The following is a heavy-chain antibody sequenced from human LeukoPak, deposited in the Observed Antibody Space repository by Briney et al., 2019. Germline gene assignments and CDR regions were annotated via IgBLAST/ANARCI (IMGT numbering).Heavy chain of an antibody. V-gene: IGHV3-23*01. CDR2: ISGSGGST. CDR1: GFTFSSYA. J-gene: IGHJ3*02. D-gene: IGHD3-10*01. CDR3: AKDRAVLGGGDAFDI. Sequence: PGGSLRLSCAASGFTFSSYAMSWVRQAPGKGLEWVSAISGSGGSTYYADSVKSRFTISRDNSKNTLYLQMNSLRAEDTAVYYCAKDRAVLGGGDAFDIWGQGTMVTVSS.